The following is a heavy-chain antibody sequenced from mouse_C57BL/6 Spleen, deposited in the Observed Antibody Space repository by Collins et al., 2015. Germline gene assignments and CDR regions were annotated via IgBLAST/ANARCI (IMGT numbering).Heavy chain of an antibody. CDR2: IYPNDDDS. V-gene: IGHV1-26*01. Sequence: VQLQQSGPELVKPGASVKISCKASGYTFTDYYMNWVKQSHGKSLEWIGDIYPNDDDSNYNQKFRGKATLTVDKSSSTAYMELRSLTSEDSAVYYCATPGGTMDYWGQGTSVTVSS. J-gene: IGHJ4*01. CDR1: GYTFTDYY. CDR3: ATPGGTMDY.